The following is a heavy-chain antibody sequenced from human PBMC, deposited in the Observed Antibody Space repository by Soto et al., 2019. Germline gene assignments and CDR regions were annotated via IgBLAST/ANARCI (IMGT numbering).Heavy chain of an antibody. Sequence: PGGSLRLSCAASGFTFSSYAMSWVRQAPGKGLEWVSAISGSGGSTYYADSVKGRFTISRDNSKNTLYLQMNSLRAEDTAVYYCAKTYYYDSSGYLSAYWGQGTLVTVSS. V-gene: IGHV3-23*01. J-gene: IGHJ4*02. CDR2: ISGSGGST. CDR3: AKTYYYDSSGYLSAY. CDR1: GFTFSSYA. D-gene: IGHD3-22*01.